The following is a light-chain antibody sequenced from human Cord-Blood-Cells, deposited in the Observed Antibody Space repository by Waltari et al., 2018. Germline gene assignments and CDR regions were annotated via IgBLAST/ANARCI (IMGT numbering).Light chain of an antibody. CDR3: AAWDDSLSGVV. J-gene: IGLJ2*01. CDR2: RNN. CDR1: SSNHCRHQ. V-gene: IGLV1-47*01. Sequence: QSVLTQPPSASGTPGQRLTISCSGSSSNHCRHQRYLYQQLPGTGHNALNDRNNQQPSGVPDRFSGSKSGTSASLAISGLRSEDEADYYCAAWDDSLSGVVFGGGTKLTVL.